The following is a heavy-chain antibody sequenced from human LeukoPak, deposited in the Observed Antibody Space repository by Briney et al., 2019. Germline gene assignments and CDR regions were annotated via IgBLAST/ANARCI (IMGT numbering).Heavy chain of an antibody. J-gene: IGHJ4*02. Sequence: PGGSLRLSCAASRFTFSSYAMSWVRQAPGKGLEWVSSISGSGGSTYYADSVKGRFTISRDNSKNTLYLQMNSLRAEDTAVYYCAKEFASGWSEFDYWGQGTLVTVSS. CDR2: ISGSGGST. CDR3: AKEFASGWSEFDY. CDR1: RFTFSSYA. V-gene: IGHV3-23*01. D-gene: IGHD6-19*01.